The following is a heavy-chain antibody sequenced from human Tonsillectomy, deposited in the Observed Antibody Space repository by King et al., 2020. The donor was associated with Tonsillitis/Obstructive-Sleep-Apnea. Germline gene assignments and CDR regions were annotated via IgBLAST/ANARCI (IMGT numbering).Heavy chain of an antibody. D-gene: IGHD2-2*01. Sequence: VQLVESGGGVVQPGRSLRLSCAASGFTFSIYAMHWVRQAPGKGLEWVAVTSYDGSNKYADSVKGRFTISRDNSKNTLYLEMNSLRAEETAVYYCASSPQLLNAFDIWGQGTMVTVSS. CDR3: ASSPQLLNAFDI. CDR1: GFTFSIYA. CDR2: TSYDGSNK. J-gene: IGHJ3*02. V-gene: IGHV3-30*01.